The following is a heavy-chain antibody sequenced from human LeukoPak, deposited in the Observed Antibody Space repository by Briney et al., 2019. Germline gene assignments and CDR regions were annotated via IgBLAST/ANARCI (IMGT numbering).Heavy chain of an antibody. CDR1: GYSISSGYY. J-gene: IGHJ4*02. Sequence: PSETLSLTCTVSGYSISSGYYWSWIRQPPGKGLEWIGEINHSGSTNYNPSLKSRVTISVDTSKNQFSLKLSSVTAADTAVYYCARGAFGVRSGYRYWGQGTLVTVSS. V-gene: IGHV4-38-2*02. CDR2: INHSGST. D-gene: IGHD3-22*01. CDR3: ARGAFGVRSGYRY.